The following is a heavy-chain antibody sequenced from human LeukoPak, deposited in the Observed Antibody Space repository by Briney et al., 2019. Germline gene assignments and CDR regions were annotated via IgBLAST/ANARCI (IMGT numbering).Heavy chain of an antibody. CDR1: GFTFSSYE. CDR3: VRAADYGDYGGFDY. Sequence: GGSLRLSCAASGFTFSSYEMNWVRQAPGKGLEWVSYISSSGSTIYYADSVKGRFTISRDHAKNTLYLQMHSLRAEDTAVYYCVRAADYGDYGGFDYWGQGTLVTVSS. CDR2: ISSSGSTI. V-gene: IGHV3-48*03. D-gene: IGHD4-17*01. J-gene: IGHJ4*02.